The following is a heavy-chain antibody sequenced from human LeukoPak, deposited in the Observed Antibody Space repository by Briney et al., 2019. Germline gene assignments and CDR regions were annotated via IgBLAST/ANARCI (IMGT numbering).Heavy chain of an antibody. Sequence: ASVKVSCKASGYTFTGYYMHWVRQATGQGLEWMGWMNPNSGNTGYAQNFQGRVTITSNNSISTAYMELSSLRSEDTVVYFCTRGRRSDYSYGPDYWGQGTLVTVSS. J-gene: IGHJ4*02. CDR1: GYTFTGYY. V-gene: IGHV1-8*03. CDR3: TRGRRSDYSYGPDY. D-gene: IGHD5-18*01. CDR2: MNPNSGNT.